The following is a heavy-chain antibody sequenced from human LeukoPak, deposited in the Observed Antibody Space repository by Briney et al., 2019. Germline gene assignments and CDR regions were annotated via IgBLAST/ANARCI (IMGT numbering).Heavy chain of an antibody. V-gene: IGHV3-48*01. Sequence: GGSLRLSCAASGFTFSSYSMTWVRQAPGKGLEWVSYISSSSSTIYYADSVKGRFTISIDNAKNSLYLQMNSLRAEDTAVYYCARALIRNTYYDDSSGYRTGYDYWGQGTLVTVSS. J-gene: IGHJ4*02. CDR2: ISSSSSTI. CDR1: GFTFSSYS. D-gene: IGHD3-22*01. CDR3: ARALIRNTYYDDSSGYRTGYDY.